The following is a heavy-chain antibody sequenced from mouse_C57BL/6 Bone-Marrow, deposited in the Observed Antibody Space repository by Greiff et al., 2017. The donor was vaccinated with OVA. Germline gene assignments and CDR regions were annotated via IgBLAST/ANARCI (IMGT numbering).Heavy chain of an antibody. CDR2: IHPSDRDT. Sequence: VQLQQPGAELVKPGASVKVSCTASGYTFTSYWMHWVQQRPGQGLEWIGRIHPSDRDTTYNQKFTGKATFTVDKSASTAYMQLSSMTSEDSTVNYCAIGGYDSYAIDYWGQGTSVTVSS. CDR1: GYTFTSYW. D-gene: IGHD2-2*01. J-gene: IGHJ4*01. CDR3: AIGGYDSYAIDY. V-gene: IGHV1-74*01.